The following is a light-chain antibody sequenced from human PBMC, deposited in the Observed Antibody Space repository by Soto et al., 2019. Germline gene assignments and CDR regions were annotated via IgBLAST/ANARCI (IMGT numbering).Light chain of an antibody. V-gene: IGLV1-40*01. CDR2: GNS. CDR3: QSYDSSLSGVV. CDR1: SSKIGAGYD. J-gene: IGLJ2*01. Sequence: QSVLTQPPSVSGAPGQRVTISCTGSSSKIGAGYDVHWYQQLPGTAPKLLIYGNSNRPSGVPDRFSGSKSGTSASLAITGLEAEDEADYYCQSYDSSLSGVVFGGATQLTVL.